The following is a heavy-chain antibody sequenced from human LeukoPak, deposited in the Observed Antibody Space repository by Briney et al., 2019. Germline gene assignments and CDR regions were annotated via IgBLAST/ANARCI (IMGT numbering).Heavy chain of an antibody. CDR2: INYSGKA. Sequence: SETLSLTCTGSGGSISDYYWSWIRQPPGKGLEWMGYINYSGKANYHPSLKSRVTISVDTSKNQFSLRLTSVTAADTAVFYCAREGRQDYVYFDYWGQGSLVTVSS. V-gene: IGHV4-59*01. CDR3: AREGRQDYVYFDY. J-gene: IGHJ4*02. D-gene: IGHD4-17*01. CDR1: GGSISDYY.